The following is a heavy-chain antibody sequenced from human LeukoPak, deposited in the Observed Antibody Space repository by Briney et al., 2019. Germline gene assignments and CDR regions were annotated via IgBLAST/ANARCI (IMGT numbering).Heavy chain of an antibody. CDR2: IYYSGNT. CDR3: ARQTGSGLFILP. D-gene: IGHD3/OR15-3a*01. J-gene: IGHJ4*02. CDR1: GVSISSSNSY. V-gene: IGHV4-39*01. Sequence: SETLSLTCTVSGVSISSSNSYWGWHRQPPGMGLEWIGSIYYSGNTYYNASLKSQVSISIDTSKNQFSLRLTSVTAADTAVYYCARQTGSGLFILPGGQGTLVTVSS.